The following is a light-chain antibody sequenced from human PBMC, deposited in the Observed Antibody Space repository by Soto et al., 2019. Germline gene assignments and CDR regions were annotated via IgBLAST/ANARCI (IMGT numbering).Light chain of an antibody. V-gene: IGKV1-5*03. Sequence: DIQMTQSPSTLSASVGDRVTITCRASQSISSWLAWYQQKPGKAPKLRIYKASSLESGVPSRFSGSGSGTEFTLTISSLQPDDVATYYCQQYNNYPWTFGQGTKVEIK. CDR2: KAS. CDR1: QSISSW. J-gene: IGKJ1*01. CDR3: QQYNNYPWT.